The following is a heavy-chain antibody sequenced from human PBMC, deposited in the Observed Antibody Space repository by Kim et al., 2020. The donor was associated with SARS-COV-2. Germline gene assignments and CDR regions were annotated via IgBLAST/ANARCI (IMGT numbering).Heavy chain of an antibody. CDR3: ARHRRKNNWFDP. V-gene: IGHV4-39*01. J-gene: IGHJ5*02. Sequence: YSSPSLKSRVTISVDTSKNQFSLKLSSVTAADTAVYYCARHRRKNNWFDPWGQGTLVTVSS.